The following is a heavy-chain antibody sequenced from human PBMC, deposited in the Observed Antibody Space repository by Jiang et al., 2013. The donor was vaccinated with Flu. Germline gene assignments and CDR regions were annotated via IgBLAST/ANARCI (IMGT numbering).Heavy chain of an antibody. CDR2: ISSSSSYI. Sequence: VQLVESGGGLVKPGGSLRLSCAASGFTFSSYSMNWVRQAPGKGLEWVSSISSSSSYIYYADSVKGRFTISRDNAKNSLYLQMNSLRAEDTAVYYCAREDSSGWYYFDYWGQGTLVTVSS. J-gene: IGHJ4*02. D-gene: IGHD6-19*01. V-gene: IGHV3-21*01. CDR1: GFTFSSYS. CDR3: AREDSSGWYYFDY.